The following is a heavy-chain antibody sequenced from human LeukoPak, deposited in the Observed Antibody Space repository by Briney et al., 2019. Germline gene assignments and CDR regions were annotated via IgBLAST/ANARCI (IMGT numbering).Heavy chain of an antibody. CDR3: AREWGTYYYDSSGSRYFDL. D-gene: IGHD3-22*01. CDR1: GGPISSYY. V-gene: IGHV4-4*07. Sequence: PSETLSLTCTVSGGPISSYYWSWIRQPAGKGLEWIGRIYTSGSTNYNPSLKSRVTMSVDTSKNQFSLKLSSVTAADTAVYYCAREWGTYYYDSSGSRYFDLWGRGTLVTVSS. CDR2: IYTSGST. J-gene: IGHJ2*01.